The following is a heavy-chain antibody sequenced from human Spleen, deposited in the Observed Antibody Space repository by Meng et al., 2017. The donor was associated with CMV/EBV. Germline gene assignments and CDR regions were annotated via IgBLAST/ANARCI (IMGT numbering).Heavy chain of an antibody. J-gene: IGHJ1*01. Sequence: ASVKVSCKASGYTFTGYYLHWVRQAPGQGLEWMGWINPNTDDTKYAQKFQGRVTMTRDTSISTAYMELTSLRSDDTAVYYCARAKFVVVPAALGVHWGPGTLFPFSS. CDR2: INPNTDDT. CDR3: ARAKFVVVPAALGVH. CDR1: GYTFTGYY. V-gene: IGHV1-2*02. D-gene: IGHD2-2*01.